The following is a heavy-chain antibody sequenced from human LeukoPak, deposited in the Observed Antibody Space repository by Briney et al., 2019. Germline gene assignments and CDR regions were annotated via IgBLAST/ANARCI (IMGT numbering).Heavy chain of an antibody. CDR3: ARDPWYCSGGSCYPNWFDP. J-gene: IGHJ5*02. Sequence: ASVKVSCKASGYTFTGYYMHWVRQAPGQGLEWMGWINPNSGGTNYAQKFQGRVTMTRDTSISTAYMGLSRLRSDDTAVYYCARDPWYCSGGSCYPNWFDPWGQGTLVTVSS. CDR1: GYTFTGYY. D-gene: IGHD2-15*01. CDR2: INPNSGGT. V-gene: IGHV1-2*02.